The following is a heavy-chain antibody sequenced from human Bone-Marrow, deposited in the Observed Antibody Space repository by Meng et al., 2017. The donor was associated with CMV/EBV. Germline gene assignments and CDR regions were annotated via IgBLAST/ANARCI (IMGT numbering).Heavy chain of an antibody. CDR1: GFTFSTYS. V-gene: IGHV3-21*01. CDR3: AKEDGRLAYFDY. Sequence: GESLKISCAASGFTFSTYSVTWVRQAPGKGLEWVSSFSTTSSYIYYADSVKGRFTISRDDAKKSLYLQMNSLRAEDTAVYYCAKEDGRLAYFDYWGQGTLVTVSS. CDR2: FSTTSSYI. J-gene: IGHJ4*02. D-gene: IGHD4-17*01.